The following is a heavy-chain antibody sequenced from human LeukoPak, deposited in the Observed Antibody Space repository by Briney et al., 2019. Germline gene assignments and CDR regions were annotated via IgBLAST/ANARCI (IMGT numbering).Heavy chain of an antibody. V-gene: IGHV3-30-3*01. CDR3: ARVAGNRAIDY. J-gene: IGHJ4*02. D-gene: IGHD2/OR15-2a*01. CDR2: ISYDGSTK. Sequence: GSLRLSCAASGFTFSNYVMHWVRQAPGKGLEWVAVISYDGSTKYYADSVKGRFTISRDNSKNTLYLQMNSLRTEDTAVYSCARVAGNRAIDYWGQGTLVTVSS. CDR1: GFTFSNYV.